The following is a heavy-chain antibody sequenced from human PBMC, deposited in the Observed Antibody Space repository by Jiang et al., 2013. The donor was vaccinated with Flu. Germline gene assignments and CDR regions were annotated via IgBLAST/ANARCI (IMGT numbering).Heavy chain of an antibody. Sequence: VQLVESGGGVVQPGRSLRLSCAASGFTFSSYGMHWVRQAPGKGLEWVAVIWYDGSNKYYADSVKGRFTISRDNSKNTLYLQMNSLRAEDTAVYYCARDEPGNWYFDLWGRGTLVTVSS. J-gene: IGHJ2*01. CDR3: ARDEPGNWYFDL. D-gene: IGHD7-27*01. V-gene: IGHV3-33*01. CDR2: IWYDGSNK. CDR1: GFTFSSYG.